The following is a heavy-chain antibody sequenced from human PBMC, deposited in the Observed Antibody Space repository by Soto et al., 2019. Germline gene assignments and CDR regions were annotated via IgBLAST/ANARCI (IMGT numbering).Heavy chain of an antibody. D-gene: IGHD6-13*01. CDR2: ISSSSSYI. CDR3: ARAGRSSWGWFDP. V-gene: IGHV3-21*01. Sequence: EVQLVESGGGLVKPGGSLRLSCAASGFTFSSYSMNWVRQAPGKGLEWVSSISSSSSYIYYADSVKGRFTISRDNAKNSLYRQMNSLRAEDTAVYYCARAGRSSWGWFDPWGQGTLVTVSS. J-gene: IGHJ5*02. CDR1: GFTFSSYS.